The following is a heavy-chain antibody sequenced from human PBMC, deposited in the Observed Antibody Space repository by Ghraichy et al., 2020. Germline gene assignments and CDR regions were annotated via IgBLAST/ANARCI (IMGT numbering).Heavy chain of an antibody. CDR1: GDSVSSNSAA. D-gene: IGHD3-3*01. V-gene: IGHV6-1*01. CDR3: ARDHYTSTWRDYYGMDV. J-gene: IGHJ6*02. Sequence: LSLTCAISGDSVSSNSAAWNWIRQSPSRGLEWLGRTYFRSKWFHEYAVAVKSRISVDPDTSKNQFSLRLNSVTPEDTAVYYCARDHYTSTWRDYYGMDVWGQGTTVTVSS. CDR2: TYFRSKWFH.